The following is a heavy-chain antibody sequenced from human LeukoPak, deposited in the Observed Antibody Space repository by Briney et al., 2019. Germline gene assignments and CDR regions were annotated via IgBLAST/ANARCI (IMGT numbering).Heavy chain of an antibody. CDR1: GFTFSSYA. V-gene: IGHV3-23*01. CDR2: ISGSGGST. CDR3: APSIAVAGRFDY. D-gene: IGHD6-19*01. Sequence: GGSLRLSCAASGFTFSSYAMSWVRQAPGKGLEWVSAISGSGGSTYYADSVKGRFTISRDNSKNTLYLQMNSLRAEDTAVYYCAPSIAVAGRFDYWGQGTLVTVSS. J-gene: IGHJ4*02.